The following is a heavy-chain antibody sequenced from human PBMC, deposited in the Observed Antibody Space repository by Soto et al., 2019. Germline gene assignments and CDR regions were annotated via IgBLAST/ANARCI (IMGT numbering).Heavy chain of an antibody. J-gene: IGHJ4*02. D-gene: IGHD4-17*01. V-gene: IGHV3-33*01. CDR1: GFTFNTYS. CDR2: IWYDGTEK. CDR3: ARAGGTTVTGLWHFDS. Sequence: PGGSLRLSCEASGFTFNTYSMHLVRQPPGKGLEWLAAIWYDGTEKCYADSVKGRFIISRDNSKKTLYLEMNSLRAEDTAVYYCARAGGTTVTGLWHFDSWGQGTMVTVSS.